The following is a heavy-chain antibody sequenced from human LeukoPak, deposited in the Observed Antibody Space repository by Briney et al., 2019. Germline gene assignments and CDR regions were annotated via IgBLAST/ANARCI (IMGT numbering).Heavy chain of an antibody. CDR1: GASITSVH. CDR3: ARKDGDY. Sequence: SETLSLTCTVSGASITSVHWTWIRPPAGKGLEWIELIYSSRSPISNPSLQSRVAMSVDMTTDQLSLKLSSVTAADTAMYYCARKDGDYWGQGTLVTVSS. CDR2: IYSSRSP. D-gene: IGHD6-6*01. J-gene: IGHJ4*02. V-gene: IGHV4-4*07.